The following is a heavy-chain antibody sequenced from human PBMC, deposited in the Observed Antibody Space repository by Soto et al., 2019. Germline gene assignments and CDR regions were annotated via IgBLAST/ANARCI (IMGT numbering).Heavy chain of an antibody. D-gene: IGHD2-8*01. J-gene: IGHJ4*02. Sequence: PSETLSLTCSVSDDSINSDKYYWGWIRQHPGKGLEWIGSIYYRGNAYYNPSLQTRVTISLDKSKSQFSLRLNSVTAADSAVYFCARLEGMATISYYFDFWGPGALVTVSS. CDR3: ARLEGMATISYYFDF. V-gene: IGHV4-39*01. CDR2: IYYRGNA. CDR1: DDSINSDKYY.